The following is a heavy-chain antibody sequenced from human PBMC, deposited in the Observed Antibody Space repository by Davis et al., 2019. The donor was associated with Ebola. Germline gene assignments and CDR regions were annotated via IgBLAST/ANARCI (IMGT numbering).Heavy chain of an antibody. Sequence: SVKVSCKASAGTFSSYAISWVRQAPGQGLEWMGGIIPIFGIANYAQKFQGRVTITADKSTSTAYMELSSLRSDDTAVYYCARRVGARSGFDSWGQGSLVTVSS. J-gene: IGHJ4*02. V-gene: IGHV1-69*10. CDR2: IIPIFGIA. D-gene: IGHD1-26*01. CDR1: AGTFSSYA. CDR3: ARRVGARSGFDS.